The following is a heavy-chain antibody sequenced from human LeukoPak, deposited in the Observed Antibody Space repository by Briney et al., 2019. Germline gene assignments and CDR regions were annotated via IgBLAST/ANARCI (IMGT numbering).Heavy chain of an antibody. D-gene: IGHD2-2*02. CDR2: ISSSSSTV. CDR3: AREAIFTSIPPSDY. V-gene: IGHV3-48*01. J-gene: IGHJ4*02. CDR1: GFTFSDYS. Sequence: GGSLRLSCAASGFTFSDYSMNWVRQAAGKGLEWVSFISSSSSTVYYADSVKGRFTVSRDNAKNSLYLQMNSLRAEDTAVYYCAREAIFTSIPPSDYWGQGTLVTVSS.